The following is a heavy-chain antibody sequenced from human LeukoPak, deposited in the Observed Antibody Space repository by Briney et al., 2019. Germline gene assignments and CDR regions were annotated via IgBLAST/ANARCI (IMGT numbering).Heavy chain of an antibody. Sequence: PGGSLRLSCAASGFTFSSYWMSWVRQAPGKGLEWVANIKQDGSEKYYVDSVKGRFTISRDNAKNSLYLQMNSLRAEDTAVYYCASGLGHCSSTSCYNYYYYGMDVWGKGTTVTVSS. CDR1: GFTFSSYW. CDR3: ASGLGHCSSTSCYNYYYYGMDV. CDR2: IKQDGSEK. J-gene: IGHJ6*04. V-gene: IGHV3-7*03. D-gene: IGHD2-2*02.